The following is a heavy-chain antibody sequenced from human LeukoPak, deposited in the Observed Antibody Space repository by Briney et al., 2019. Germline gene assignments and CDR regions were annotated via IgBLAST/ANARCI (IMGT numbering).Heavy chain of an antibody. V-gene: IGHV3-73*01. CDR1: GFTLSDSA. J-gene: IGHJ5*02. CDR2: IDRPAKSYAT. D-gene: IGHD1-26*01. Sequence: GGSLKLSCAASGFTLSDSAIHWVRQASGKGLEWVGLIDRPAKSYATAYGASVGGRFAISRDDSKNTAYLQMDSLKTEDTALYYCTRDRGTYNWLDPWGQGTLVTVSS. CDR3: TRDRGTYNWLDP.